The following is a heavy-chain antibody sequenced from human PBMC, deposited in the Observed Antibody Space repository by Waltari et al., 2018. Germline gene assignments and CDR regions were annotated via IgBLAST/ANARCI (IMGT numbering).Heavy chain of an antibody. Sequence: EVQMLESGGGLVEPGGSLRLSCTTSGCTFTHYTMSWFRQTPTRGLEWVSYISSRGSATHYADSVRGRFTISRDSAKGSVYLQMNNLRADDAAMYYCARGRYGAGSYSDYDYWGQGTLVTVSS. CDR1: GCTFTHYT. V-gene: IGHV3-48*01. D-gene: IGHD3-10*01. J-gene: IGHJ4*02. CDR2: ISSRGSAT. CDR3: ARGRYGAGSYSDYDY.